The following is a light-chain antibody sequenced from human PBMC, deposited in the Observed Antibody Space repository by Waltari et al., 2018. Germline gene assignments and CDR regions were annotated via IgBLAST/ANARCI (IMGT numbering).Light chain of an antibody. CDR3: QAWDSSTAV. CDR2: QDT. Sequence: SYELTQPPSVSVSPGQTASITCSGDKLGDNYACWYQQKPGQSPLVVIYQDTKRPSGIPERFSGSNSGNTATLTISGTQAMDEADYYCQAWDSSTAVFGGGTKLTVL. CDR1: KLGDNY. V-gene: IGLV3-1*01. J-gene: IGLJ3*02.